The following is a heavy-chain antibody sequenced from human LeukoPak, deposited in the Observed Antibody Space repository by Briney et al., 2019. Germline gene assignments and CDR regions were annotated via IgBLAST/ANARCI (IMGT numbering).Heavy chain of an antibody. CDR2: IRSKANSYAT. V-gene: IGHV3-73*01. D-gene: IGHD1-26*01. Sequence: GSLRLSCAASGFTFSGSAMHWVRQASGKGLEWVGRIRSKANSYATAYAASVKGRFTISRDDSKNTAYLQMNSLKTEDTAVYYCTRVGATFLDYWGQGTLVTVSS. CDR1: GFTFSGSA. CDR3: TRVGATFLDY. J-gene: IGHJ4*02.